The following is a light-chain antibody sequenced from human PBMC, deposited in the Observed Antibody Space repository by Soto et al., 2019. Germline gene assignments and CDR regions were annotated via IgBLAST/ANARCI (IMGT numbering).Light chain of an antibody. V-gene: IGKV1-33*01. CDR1: QDISNH. J-gene: IGKJ3*01. Sequence: DIQLTQSPSSLSASVGDRVTITCQASQDISNHLNWYQQKPGKAPNLLIYDASDLETGVPSRFSGVGSGTFFSFTINRLQPEDIATYYCQKHDGVPLFGPGTKVEIK. CDR2: DAS. CDR3: QKHDGVPL.